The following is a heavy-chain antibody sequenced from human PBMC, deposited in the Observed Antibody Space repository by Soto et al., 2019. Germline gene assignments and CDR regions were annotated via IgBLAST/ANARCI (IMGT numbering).Heavy chain of an antibody. CDR1: GFTFSNAW. D-gene: IGHD2-15*01. J-gene: IGHJ4*02. Sequence: EVQLVESGGGLVKPGGSLRLSCAASGFTFSNAWMSWVRQAPGKGLEWVGRIKSKTDGWTTDYAAPVKGRFTISRDDSKNTLYLQMNSLKTEDTAVYYCTTDLPNCSGGSCYYLFDYWGQGTLVTVSS. CDR2: IKSKTDGWTT. V-gene: IGHV3-15*01. CDR3: TTDLPNCSGGSCYYLFDY.